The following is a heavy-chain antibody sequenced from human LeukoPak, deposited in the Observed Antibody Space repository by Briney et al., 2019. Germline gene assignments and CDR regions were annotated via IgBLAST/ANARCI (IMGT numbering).Heavy chain of an antibody. CDR3: AKATGTLGN. J-gene: IGHJ4*02. D-gene: IGHD1-1*01. V-gene: IGHV3-23*01. Sequence: PGGSLRLSCAVSGFTFSSYAMSWVRQAPGKGLEWVSTISNSDDNTYYADSVKGRFTISRDSSKNTLYLQMNSLTAEDTAIYYCAKATGTLGNWGQGTLVTVSS. CDR1: GFTFSSYA. CDR2: ISNSDDNT.